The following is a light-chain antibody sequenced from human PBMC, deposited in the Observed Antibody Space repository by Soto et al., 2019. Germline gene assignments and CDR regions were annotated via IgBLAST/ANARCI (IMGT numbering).Light chain of an antibody. CDR2: VAS. CDR1: QSVSSNY. J-gene: IGKJ4*02. CDR3: QQSGKSFPLT. Sequence: EIVLTQSPGTLSLSPGERATLSCRASQSVSSNYLAWYQQKPGQAPKLLIYVASSRATGIPDRFSGSGSGTDFILTISRLEPEDFAMYYCQQSGKSFPLTFGGGTKLEI. V-gene: IGKV3-20*01.